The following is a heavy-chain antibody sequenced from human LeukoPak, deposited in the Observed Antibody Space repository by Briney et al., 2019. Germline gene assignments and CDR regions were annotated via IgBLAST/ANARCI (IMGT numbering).Heavy chain of an antibody. CDR1: GFTFSSYG. CDR3: AKGTATPDLNYFGY. D-gene: IGHD2-2*01. CDR2: DWYDGGNK. V-gene: IGHV3-33*06. Sequence: GGSLRLSCAASGFTFSSYGIHWVRQAPGKGLEWVAGDWYDGGNKFYADSVKGRFTISRDNSKNTLYLQMNSLRAEDTAVYYCAKGTATPDLNYFGYWGQGTLVTVSS. J-gene: IGHJ4*02.